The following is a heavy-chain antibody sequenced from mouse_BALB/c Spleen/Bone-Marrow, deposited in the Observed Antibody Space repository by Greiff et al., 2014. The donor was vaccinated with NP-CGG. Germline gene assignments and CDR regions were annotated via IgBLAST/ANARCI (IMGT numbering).Heavy chain of an antibody. CDR1: GFTFNDYG. D-gene: IGHD1-1*02. J-gene: IGHJ4*01. V-gene: IGHV5-15*02. CDR2: ISNLAYSI. CDR3: AREGWAMDF. Sequence: VQLKESGGGLVQPGGSRKLSCAASGFTFNDYGMTWVRQAPGKGPEWVAFISNLAYSIYYADTVTGRFTISRENAKNTLYLEMSSMRSEDTAMYYCAREGWAMDFWGQGTSVTVSS.